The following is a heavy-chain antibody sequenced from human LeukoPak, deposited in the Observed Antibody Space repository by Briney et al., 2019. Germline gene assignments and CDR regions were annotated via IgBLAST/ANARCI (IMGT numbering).Heavy chain of an antibody. V-gene: IGHV3-7*03. Sequence: GGSLRLSCAASGFTFSNYWMTWVRQAPGKGLEWVASIKQDGSEKYYVDSVKGRFSISRDNAKNSLYLQMNSLRAEDTALYYCAREVAVAGTAYFDYWGQGTLVTVSS. D-gene: IGHD6-19*01. CDR1: GFTFSNYW. J-gene: IGHJ4*02. CDR3: AREVAVAGTAYFDY. CDR2: IKQDGSEK.